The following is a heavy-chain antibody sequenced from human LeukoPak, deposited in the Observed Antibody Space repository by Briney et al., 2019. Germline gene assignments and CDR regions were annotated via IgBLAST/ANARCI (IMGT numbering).Heavy chain of an antibody. J-gene: IGHJ5*02. V-gene: IGHV3-30*01. CDR2: ISYDGSNK. Sequence: GGSLRLSCAASGFTFSSYAMHWVHQAPGKGLEWVAVISYDGSNKYYADSVKGRFTISRDNSKNTLYLQMNSLRAEDTAVYYCAKAGPHEQNWFDPWGQGTLVTVSS. CDR3: AKAGPHEQNWFDP. CDR1: GFTFSSYA.